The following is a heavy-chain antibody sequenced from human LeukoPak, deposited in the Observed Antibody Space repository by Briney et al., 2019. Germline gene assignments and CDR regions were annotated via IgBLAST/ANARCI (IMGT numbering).Heavy chain of an antibody. CDR3: ARVDDSSGYYSLGIDY. J-gene: IGHJ4*02. V-gene: IGHV3-48*04. Sequence: PGGSLRLSCAASGFTFSGHNMNWVRKAPGKGLEWISFVSISSGTIYYADSVKGRFRISRDNAKSSLDLEMNSLRAEDTAVYYCARVDDSSGYYSLGIDYWGQGTLVTVSS. D-gene: IGHD3-22*01. CDR1: GFTFSGHN. CDR2: VSISSGTI.